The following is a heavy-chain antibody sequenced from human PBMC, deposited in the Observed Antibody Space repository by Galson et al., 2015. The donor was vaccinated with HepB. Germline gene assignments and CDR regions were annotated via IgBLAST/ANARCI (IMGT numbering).Heavy chain of an antibody. V-gene: IGHV3-30*18. CDR2: ISYDENNE. Sequence: SLRLSCAASGFTFSTYGMHWVRQAPGKGLEWVAVISYDENNEYYSDSVKGRLTISRDNSKNTLYLQMSSLRAEDTAVYYCAKDGGLPHRSSTFCPKQYGIDSWGQGTLVTVSS. CDR3: AKDGGLPHRSSTFCPKQYGIDS. CDR1: GFTFSTYG. D-gene: IGHD2-2*01. J-gene: IGHJ5*01.